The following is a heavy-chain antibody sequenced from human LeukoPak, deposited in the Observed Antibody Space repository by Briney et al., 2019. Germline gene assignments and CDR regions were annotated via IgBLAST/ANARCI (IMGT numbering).Heavy chain of an antibody. D-gene: IGHD3-3*01. J-gene: IGHJ4*02. V-gene: IGHV3-7*01. CDR1: RFTLSTYW. CDR3: ARGFLDS. CDR2: IKQDGSQE. Sequence: GSLRLSCAASRFTLSTYWMSWVRQAPGKGLEWVAHIKQDGSQEYYVDSVKGRFTISRDSAKNSLYLQMNSLRAEDTAVYYCARGFLDSWGQGTLVTVSS.